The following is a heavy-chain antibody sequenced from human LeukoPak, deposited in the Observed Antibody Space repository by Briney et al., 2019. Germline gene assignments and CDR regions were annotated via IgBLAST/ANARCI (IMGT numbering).Heavy chain of an antibody. CDR1: GFTFSSYG. CDR2: IWYDGSNK. J-gene: IGHJ4*02. CDR3: ARDKDIAARHPVPSPFDY. Sequence: GGSLRLSCAASGFTFSSYGMHWVRQAPGKGLEGVAVIWYDGSNKYYADSVKGRFTISRDNSKNTLYLQMNSLRAEDTAVYYCARDKDIAARHPVPSPFDYWGQGTLVTVSS. V-gene: IGHV3-33*01. D-gene: IGHD6-6*01.